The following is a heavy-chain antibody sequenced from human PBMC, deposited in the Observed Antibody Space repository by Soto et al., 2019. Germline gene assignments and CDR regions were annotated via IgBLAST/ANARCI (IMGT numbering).Heavy chain of an antibody. CDR2: IRSKANSYAT. CDR1: GFTFSGSA. D-gene: IGHD6-19*01. Sequence: QPGGSLRLSCAASGFTFSGSAMHWVRQASGKGLEWVGRIRSKANSYATAYAASVKGRFTISRDDSKNTAYLQMNSLKTEDTAVYYCTPSIAVAGTGNYWGQGTLVTVSS. V-gene: IGHV3-73*01. J-gene: IGHJ4*02. CDR3: TPSIAVAGTGNY.